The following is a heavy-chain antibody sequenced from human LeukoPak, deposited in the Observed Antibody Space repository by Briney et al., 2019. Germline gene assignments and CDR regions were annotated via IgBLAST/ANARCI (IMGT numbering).Heavy chain of an antibody. D-gene: IGHD2-2*01. CDR3: AKDQRTMTRRMDV. V-gene: IGHV3-30*02. J-gene: IGHJ6*02. CDR2: IWYDGSNK. CDR1: GFTFSSYG. Sequence: PGGSLRLSCAASGFTFSSYGMHWVRQAPGKGLEWVAVIWYDGSNKYYADSVKGRFTISRDNSKNTLYLQMNTLRVEDRAVYFCAKDQRTMTRRMDVWGQGTAVIVSS.